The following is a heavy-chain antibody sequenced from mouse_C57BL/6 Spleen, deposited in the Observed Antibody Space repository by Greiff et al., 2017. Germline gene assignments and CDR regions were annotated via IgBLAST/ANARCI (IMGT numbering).Heavy chain of an antibody. CDR1: GYSFTGYY. CDR2: INPSTGGT. D-gene: IGHD2-3*01. Sequence: VQLQQSGPELVKPGASVKISCKASGYSFTGYYMNWVKQSPEKSLEWIGEINPSTGGTTYNQKFKAKATLTVDKSSSTAYLQLKSLTSEDSAVYYCARGLLEIYYAMDYWGQGTSGTVSS. V-gene: IGHV1-42*01. J-gene: IGHJ4*01. CDR3: ARGLLEIYYAMDY.